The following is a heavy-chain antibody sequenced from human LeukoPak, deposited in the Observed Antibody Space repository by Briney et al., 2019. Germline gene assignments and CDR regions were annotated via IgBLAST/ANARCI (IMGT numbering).Heavy chain of an antibody. CDR1: GGSFSGYY. CDR3: ARGGPGTYYDFWSGYKIHSWFDP. J-gene: IGHJ5*02. V-gene: IGHV4-34*01. CDR2: INHSGST. Sequence: KPSETLSLTCAVYGGSFSGYYWSWIRQPPGKGLEWIGEINHSGSTNYNPSLKSRVTISVDTSKNQFSLKLSSVTAADTAVYYCARGGPGTYYDFWSGYKIHSWFDPWGQGTLVTVSS. D-gene: IGHD3-3*01.